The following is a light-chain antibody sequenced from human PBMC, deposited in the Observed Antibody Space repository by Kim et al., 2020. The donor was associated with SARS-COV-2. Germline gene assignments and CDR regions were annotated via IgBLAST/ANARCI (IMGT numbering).Light chain of an antibody. V-gene: IGLV3-9*01. J-gene: IGLJ3*02. Sequence: SYGLTQPLSVSVALGQTARITCGGNNVGSKNVHWYQQKPGQVPVLVIYMDTNRPSGIPERLSGSTSGNTATLTIYRAQAGDEADYYCQTWDSRAVVFGGGTQLTVL. CDR3: QTWDSRAVV. CDR1: NVGSKN. CDR2: MDT.